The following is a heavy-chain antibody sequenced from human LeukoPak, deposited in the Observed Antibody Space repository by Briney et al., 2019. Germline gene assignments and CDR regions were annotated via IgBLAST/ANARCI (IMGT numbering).Heavy chain of an antibody. CDR3: ARDKGLPQAFDI. D-gene: IGHD5/OR15-5a*01. CDR1: GGSISSFY. J-gene: IGHJ3*02. V-gene: IGHV4-59*01. Sequence: SETLSLTCTVSGGSISSFYWSWIRQPPGKGLEYIGYISYSETTGYNPSLKSRVTISVDTSKNQFSLKLTSVTAADTAVYYCARDKGLPQAFDIWGQGTMVTVSS. CDR2: ISYSETT.